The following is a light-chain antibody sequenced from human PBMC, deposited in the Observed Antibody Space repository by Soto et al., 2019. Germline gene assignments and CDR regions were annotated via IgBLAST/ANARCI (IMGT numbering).Light chain of an antibody. V-gene: IGLV1-44*01. CDR3: STWYDSLNGWV. CDR1: ISNIGKYT. Sequence: QSVLTQPPSVSGTPGLRVTISCSGGISNIGKYTVNWYQQLPGTAPTLLMFNDDKRPSGVPDRCSGSRSGTSASLAISCRQSDDEAVYFCSTWYDSLNGWVFGGGTKVTVL. J-gene: IGLJ3*02. CDR2: NDD.